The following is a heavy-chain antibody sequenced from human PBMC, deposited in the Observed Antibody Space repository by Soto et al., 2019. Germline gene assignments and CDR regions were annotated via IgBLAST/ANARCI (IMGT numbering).Heavy chain of an antibody. CDR1: GVTFNIAW. D-gene: IGHD2-2*02. V-gene: IGHV3-15*01. J-gene: IGHJ6*02. Sequence: PGGSLRLSCTASGVTFNIAWMSWVRQAPGKGLEWVDRIKSKSDGGTIDYAAPVKGRFTISRDDSKNRVYLQLNGLKTEDTAVYYCTTGFLLYVYDMDVWGQGTTVTVSS. CDR3: TTGFLLYVYDMDV. CDR2: IKSKSDGGTI.